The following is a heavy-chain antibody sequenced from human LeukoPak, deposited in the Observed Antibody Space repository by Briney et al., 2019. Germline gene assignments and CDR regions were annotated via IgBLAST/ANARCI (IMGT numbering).Heavy chain of an antibody. Sequence: PSETLSLTCAVYGGSFSDYYWSWIRQPPGKGLEWIGEINHSGSTNYNPSLKSRVTISVDTSKNQFSLKLSSVTAADTAVYYCARGPQTVRVCKPFDHWGQETLVTVSS. CDR1: GGSFSDYY. V-gene: IGHV4-34*01. CDR3: ARGPQTVRVCKPFDH. D-gene: IGHD2-8*01. CDR2: INHSGST. J-gene: IGHJ4*02.